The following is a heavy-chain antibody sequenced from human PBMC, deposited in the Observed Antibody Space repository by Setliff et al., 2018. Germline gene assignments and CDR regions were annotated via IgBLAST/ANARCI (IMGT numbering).Heavy chain of an antibody. Sequence: SETLSLTCAVSGYSISSGYFWGWIRQPPGKGLEWIGSIYHSGKTYYNPSLKSRVTLSVDTSKNQFSLKLSSVTAADTAVYYCARLLAGTGGFFYYGVDVWGKGTTVTVSS. CDR2: IYHSGKT. J-gene: IGHJ6*04. CDR3: ARLLAGTGGFFYYGVDV. V-gene: IGHV4-38-2*01. D-gene: IGHD6-19*01. CDR1: GYSISSGYF.